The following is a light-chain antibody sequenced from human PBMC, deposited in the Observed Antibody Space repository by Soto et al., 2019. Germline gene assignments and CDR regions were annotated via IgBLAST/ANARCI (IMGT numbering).Light chain of an antibody. J-gene: IGKJ5*01. CDR3: QQTYSTPIT. CDR2: ASS. Sequence: DIQMTQSPSSLSASVGDRVTITCRASQTISTSLNWYQQRPGKAPNLLIHASSSLQSGVPPRFSGGGSGTDFTLTISSLQPEDFATYYCQQTYSTPITFGRGTRLDIK. CDR1: QTISTS. V-gene: IGKV1-39*01.